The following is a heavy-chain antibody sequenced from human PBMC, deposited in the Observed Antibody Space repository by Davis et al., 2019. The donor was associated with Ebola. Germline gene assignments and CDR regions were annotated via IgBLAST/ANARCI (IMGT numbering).Heavy chain of an antibody. Sequence: PGGSLRLSCADSGFTFSTDDMHWVRQATGRGLEWVSGIGTTGDTYYADSVKGRFTISRENAKRSLYLQMNSLRAEDTAVYWCARDPGIGALDIWGQGTMVTVSS. CDR2: IGTTGDT. CDR1: GFTFSTDD. V-gene: IGHV3-13*01. CDR3: ARDPGIGALDI. J-gene: IGHJ3*02.